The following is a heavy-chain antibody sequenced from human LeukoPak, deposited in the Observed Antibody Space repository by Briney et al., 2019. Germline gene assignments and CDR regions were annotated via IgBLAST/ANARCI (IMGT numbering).Heavy chain of an antibody. J-gene: IGHJ5*02. Sequence: SETLSLTCAVYGGSFSGYYWSWIRQPPGKGLEWIGEINHSGSTNYNPSLKSRVTISVDTSKNQFSLKLSSVTAADTAVYYRARGDRGSWYTGFDPWGQGTLVTVSS. D-gene: IGHD2-2*02. CDR1: GGSFSGYY. CDR2: INHSGST. V-gene: IGHV4-34*01. CDR3: ARGDRGSWYTGFDP.